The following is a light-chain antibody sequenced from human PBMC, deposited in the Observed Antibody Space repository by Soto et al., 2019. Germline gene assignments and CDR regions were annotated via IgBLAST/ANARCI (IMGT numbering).Light chain of an antibody. CDR2: AAS. CDR3: LQDYHYPLT. CDR1: QGIRND. J-gene: IGKJ4*01. V-gene: IGKV1-6*01. Sequence: AIQVTQSPSSLAASVGDRVTITCRASQGIRNDLGWYQQKPGKAPKLLIYAASRLQSGVPSRFSGSGSGTDFTLTISSLQPEYFATYYCLQDYHYPLTFGGGTKVEIK.